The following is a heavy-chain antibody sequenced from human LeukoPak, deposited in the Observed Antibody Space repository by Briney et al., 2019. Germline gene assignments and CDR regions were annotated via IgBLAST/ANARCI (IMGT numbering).Heavy chain of an antibody. CDR1: GFTFSSYG. Sequence: PGGSLRLSCAASGFTFSSYGMTWLRQTPAKGLEWVSAISGSGETTYYSDSVKGRFTISRDNSKNTLFLQMNSLRVEDAAMYYCAKTNGSFDQWGQGTLVAVSS. CDR3: AKTNGSFDQ. D-gene: IGHD2-8*01. J-gene: IGHJ4*02. V-gene: IGHV3-23*01. CDR2: ISGSGETT.